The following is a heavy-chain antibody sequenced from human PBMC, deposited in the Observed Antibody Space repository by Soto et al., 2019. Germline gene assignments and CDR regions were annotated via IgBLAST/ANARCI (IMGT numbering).Heavy chain of an antibody. J-gene: IGHJ6*02. CDR2: LSYAGDNK. Sequence: GGSLRLSCAACGFTFSSYCIHWVRQAPCKGLEWVAVLSYAGDNKYYADSVKGRFTISRDNSKSTLYLQMNSLRAEDTGVYYFAKPRAYCTSTTCPTYYLAMDVLGRRTTVTVCS. D-gene: IGHD2-2*01. V-gene: IGHV3-30*18. CDR1: GFTFSSYC. CDR3: AKPRAYCTSTTCPTYYLAMDV.